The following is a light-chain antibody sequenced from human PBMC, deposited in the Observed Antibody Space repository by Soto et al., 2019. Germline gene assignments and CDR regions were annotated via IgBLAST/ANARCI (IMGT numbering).Light chain of an antibody. CDR3: FSDTSSGTYV. CDR2: EVS. V-gene: IGLV2-14*01. Sequence: QSVLTQPASVSWSPGQSITISCTGTSSDVGNYKYVSWYQQHPGKAPKLMIYEVSNRPSGVSNRFSGSKSGNTASLTISGLQAEDETDYYCFSDTSSGTYVFGTG. J-gene: IGLJ1*01. CDR1: SSDVGNYKY.